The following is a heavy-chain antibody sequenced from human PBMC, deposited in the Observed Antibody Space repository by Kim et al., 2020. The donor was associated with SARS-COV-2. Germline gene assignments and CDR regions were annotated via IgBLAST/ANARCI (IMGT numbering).Heavy chain of an antibody. D-gene: IGHD3-3*01. J-gene: IGHJ3*02. Sequence: ASVKVSCKASGYTFTSYYMHWVRQAPGQGLEWMGIINPSGGSTSYAQKFQGRVTMTRDTSTSTVYMELSSLRSEDTAVYYCAKEYYDFWSGYYNDAFDICGQGTMVTVSS. CDR2: INPSGGST. CDR1: GYTFTSYY. V-gene: IGHV1-46*01. CDR3: AKEYYDFWSGYYNDAFDI.